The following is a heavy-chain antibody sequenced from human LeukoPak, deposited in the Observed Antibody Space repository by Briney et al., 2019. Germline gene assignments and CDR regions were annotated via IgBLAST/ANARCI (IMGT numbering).Heavy chain of an antibody. CDR3: ASHAAPYSTLGGGFDY. CDR2: IYTSGST. V-gene: IGHV4-4*09. D-gene: IGHD6-13*01. CDR1: GGSISSYY. J-gene: IGHJ4*02. Sequence: SETLSLTCTVSGGSISSYYWSWIRQPPGKGLEWIGDIYTSGSTNYNPSLKSRVTISVDTSKTQFSLKLSCVTAADTAVYCCASHAAPYSTLGGGFDYWGQGTLVTVSS.